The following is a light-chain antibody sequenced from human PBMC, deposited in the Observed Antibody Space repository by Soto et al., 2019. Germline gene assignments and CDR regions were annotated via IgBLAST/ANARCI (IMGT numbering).Light chain of an antibody. Sequence: DIQMTQSPSSLSASVGDRVTITCRASQGISNFLAWYQQKPGKVPKLLISAASTLQSGVPSRFSGSGSGTDFTLTITSLQPEYVATYYCQKYSSVITFGQGPRLEMK. J-gene: IGKJ5*01. CDR1: QGISNF. CDR3: QKYSSVIT. CDR2: AAS. V-gene: IGKV1-27*01.